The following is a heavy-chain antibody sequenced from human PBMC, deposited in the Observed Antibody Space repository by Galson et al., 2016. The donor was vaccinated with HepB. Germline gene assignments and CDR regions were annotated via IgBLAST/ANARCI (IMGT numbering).Heavy chain of an antibody. J-gene: IGHJ4*02. CDR3: AKDLQLWFTIDN. CDR2: ISGSGDTT. V-gene: IGHV3-23*01. CDR1: GFSFRIYA. D-gene: IGHD5-18*01. Sequence: SLRLSCAASGFSFRIYAMNWVRQVPGKGLEWVSGISGSGDTTYYADSVKGRFIISRDNSKNTVYLLMNSLRADDTAVYYCAKDLQLWFTIDNWGQGTLVTVSS.